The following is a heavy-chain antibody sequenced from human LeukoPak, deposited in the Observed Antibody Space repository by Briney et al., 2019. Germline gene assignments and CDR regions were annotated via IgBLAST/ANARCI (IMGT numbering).Heavy chain of an antibody. D-gene: IGHD3-22*01. CDR3: AKDLYDSSGYYYYY. CDR2: ISGSGGST. Sequence: PGRSLRLSCAASGFTFSSYAMSWVRQAPGKGLEWVSAISGSGGSTYYADSVKGRFTISRDNSKNTLYLQMNSLRAEDTAVYYCAKDLYDSSGYYYYYWGQGTLVTVSS. J-gene: IGHJ4*02. V-gene: IGHV3-23*01. CDR1: GFTFSSYA.